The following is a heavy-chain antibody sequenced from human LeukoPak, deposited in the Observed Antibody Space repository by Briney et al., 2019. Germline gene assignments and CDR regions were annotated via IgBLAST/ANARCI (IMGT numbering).Heavy chain of an antibody. CDR2: INWNGGST. D-gene: IGHD3-10*01. Sequence: GGSLRLSCAASGFSCYDYGMTGGPQRPGGGGEWVSGINWNGGSTDYADSVKGRFTISRDNAKTSLYLQMNSLRAEDTAVYYCANRRFGTPDSWGQGTLVTDSS. J-gene: IGHJ4*02. CDR3: ANRRFGTPDS. CDR1: GFSCYDYG. V-gene: IGHV3-20*04.